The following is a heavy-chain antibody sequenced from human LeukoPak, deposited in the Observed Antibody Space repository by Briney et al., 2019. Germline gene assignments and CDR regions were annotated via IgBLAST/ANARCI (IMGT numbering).Heavy chain of an antibody. D-gene: IGHD6-13*01. CDR1: GFTVSSNY. J-gene: IGHJ2*01. V-gene: IGHV3-53*01. CDR2: IYSGGST. Sequence: GGSLRLSCAASGFTVSSNYMSWVRQAPGKGLEWVSVIYSGGSTYYADSVKGRFTISRDNSKNTLYLQMNSLRAEDTAVYYCARAPYSSSWYPLYWYFDLWGRGTLVTVSS. CDR3: ARAPYSSSWYPLYWYFDL.